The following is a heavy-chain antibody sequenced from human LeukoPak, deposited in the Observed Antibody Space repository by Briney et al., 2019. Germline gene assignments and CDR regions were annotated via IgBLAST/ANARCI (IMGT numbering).Heavy chain of an antibody. Sequence: GGSLRLSCAASGFTFSSYAMSWVRQPPGKGLEWVSNIGTSSTTIYYADSVKGRFTISRDNAKNSLYLQMNSLRADDTAVYYCARFAAGGSYYYYMDVWGKGTTVTVSS. CDR1: GFTFSSYA. V-gene: IGHV3-48*01. CDR3: ARFAAGGSYYYYMDV. CDR2: IGTSSTTI. J-gene: IGHJ6*03. D-gene: IGHD6-25*01.